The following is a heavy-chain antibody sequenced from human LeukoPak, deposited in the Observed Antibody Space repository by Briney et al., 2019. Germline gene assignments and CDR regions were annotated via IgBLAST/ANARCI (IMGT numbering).Heavy chain of an antibody. CDR3: ARDKGEGIYYIYMDV. Sequence: GGSLRLSCVASGFSFSAYAMHWVRQAPGKGLDWVAITSQDVRNNFYADSVQGRFTISRDNFKNTVYLQMNRLRVEDTAVYFCARDKGEGIYYIYMDVWGKGTTVTVSS. CDR1: GFSFSAYA. J-gene: IGHJ6*03. V-gene: IGHV3-30-3*01. D-gene: IGHD3-16*01. CDR2: TSQDVRNN.